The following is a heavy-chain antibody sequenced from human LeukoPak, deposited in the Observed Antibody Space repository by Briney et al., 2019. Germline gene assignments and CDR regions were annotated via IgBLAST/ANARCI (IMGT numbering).Heavy chain of an antibody. CDR2: IMHDGGDK. D-gene: IGHD5-12*01. V-gene: IGHV3-7*01. CDR3: ARGYSGYNYGYYFDY. Sequence: GGSLRLSCAASGFSFRSYWMSWVRQAPGKGLEWVANIMHDGGDKYHVDSVKGRFTISRDNAKNSLYLQMNSLRADDTAVYYCARGYSGYNYGYYFDYWGQGTLVTVSP. CDR1: GFSFRSYW. J-gene: IGHJ4*02.